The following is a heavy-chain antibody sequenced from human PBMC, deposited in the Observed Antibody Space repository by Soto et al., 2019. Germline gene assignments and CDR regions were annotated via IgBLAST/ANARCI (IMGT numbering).Heavy chain of an antibody. J-gene: IGHJ5*02. Sequence: QVQLQESGPGLLKPSGTLYLTCAVSGGSISPTTWWNWVRQPPGKGLEWIAEMNDSGKTHSNPSLKSRVTISVDKSNNQFSLKLSSVTAADTAVYYWASSTGGPAGSWWFDPWGQGALVTVSS. CDR3: ASSTGGPAGSWWFDP. CDR1: GGSISPTTW. V-gene: IGHV4-4*02. D-gene: IGHD2-2*01. CDR2: MNDSGKT.